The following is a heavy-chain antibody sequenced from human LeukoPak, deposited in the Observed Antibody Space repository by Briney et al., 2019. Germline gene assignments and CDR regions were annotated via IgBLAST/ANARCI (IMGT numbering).Heavy chain of an antibody. V-gene: IGHV3-7*01. D-gene: IGHD2-8*01. Sequence: PGGSLRLSCAASGFTFSSYWMTWVRHLPGKGLEWVAKIKQDGSEKYYVDSVKGRFTISRDNTRDSLYLQMNSLRAEDTAVYYCARGGCTNGVCSDFDIWGQGTMVTVSS. J-gene: IGHJ3*02. CDR3: ARGGCTNGVCSDFDI. CDR1: GFTFSSYW. CDR2: IKQDGSEK.